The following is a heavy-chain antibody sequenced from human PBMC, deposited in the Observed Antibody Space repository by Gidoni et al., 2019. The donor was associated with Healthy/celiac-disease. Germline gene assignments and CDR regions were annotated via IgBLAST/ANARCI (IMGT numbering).Heavy chain of an antibody. CDR3: TAEGDFWSGFDY. CDR1: GFTFRGSA. D-gene: IGHD3-3*01. CDR2: IRSKANSYAT. J-gene: IGHJ4*02. Sequence: EVQLVESGGGLVQPGGSLKLSCAASGFTFRGSAMHWVRPASGKGLEWVGRIRSKANSYATAYAASVKGRFTISRDDSKNTAYLQMNSLKTEDTAVYYCTAEGDFWSGFDYWGQGTLVTVSS. V-gene: IGHV3-73*02.